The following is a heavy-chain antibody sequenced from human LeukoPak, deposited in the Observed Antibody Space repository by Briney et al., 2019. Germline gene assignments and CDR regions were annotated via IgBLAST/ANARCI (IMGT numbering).Heavy chain of an antibody. Sequence: SVKVSCKASGGTFSSYAISWVRQAPGQGLEWMGGIIPIFGTANYAQKFQGRVTITADESTSTAYMELSSLRSEDTAVYYCATRGNRIAARQLVPSRFDYWGQGTLVNVSS. CDR2: IIPIFGTA. D-gene: IGHD6-6*01. V-gene: IGHV1-69*13. CDR3: ATRGNRIAARQLVPSRFDY. J-gene: IGHJ4*02. CDR1: GGTFSSYA.